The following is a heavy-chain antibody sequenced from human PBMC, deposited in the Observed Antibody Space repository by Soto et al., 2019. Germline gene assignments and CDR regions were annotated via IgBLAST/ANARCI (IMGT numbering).Heavy chain of an antibody. J-gene: IGHJ4*02. D-gene: IGHD3-10*01. Sequence: QVQLVESGGGVVQPGRSLRLSCATSGFTFSNYGMHWVRQAPGKGLEWVAVIWYDGINKYYADSVKGRFTISRDNSKNTLYLQMNSLRAEDTAVYYCATVDNDSGSGFWCPGTLVTVSS. CDR1: GFTFSNYG. V-gene: IGHV3-33*01. CDR2: IWYDGINK. CDR3: ATVDNDSGSGF.